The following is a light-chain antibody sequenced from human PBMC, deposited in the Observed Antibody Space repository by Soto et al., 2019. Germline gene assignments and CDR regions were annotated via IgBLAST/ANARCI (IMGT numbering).Light chain of an antibody. CDR2: DVS. CDR1: SSDVGGYNY. CDR3: SSYTSSSTSCV. V-gene: IGLV2-14*03. Sequence: QSALTQPASVSGSPGQSITISCIGTSSDVGGYNYVSWYQQHPGKAPKLMIYDVSNRPSGVSNRFSGSKSGNTASLTISGLQAEDESDYYCSSYTSSSTSCVFGIGTKLTVL. J-gene: IGLJ1*01.